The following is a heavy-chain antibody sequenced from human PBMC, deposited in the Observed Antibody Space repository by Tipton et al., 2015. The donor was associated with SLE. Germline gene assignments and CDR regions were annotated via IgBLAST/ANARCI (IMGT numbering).Heavy chain of an antibody. J-gene: IGHJ5*02. CDR1: GGSISSHY. V-gene: IGHV4-59*11. CDR2: ISHSETS. D-gene: IGHD4-11*01. CDR3: ARYTVGTMEDP. Sequence: GLVKPSETLSLTCTVSGGSISSHYWGWIRQPPGKGLEWIGNISHSETSYYTPSLESRVTVSLDTPKNQFSLKLTSMTAADTAVYYCARYTVGTMEDPWGQGILVTVSS.